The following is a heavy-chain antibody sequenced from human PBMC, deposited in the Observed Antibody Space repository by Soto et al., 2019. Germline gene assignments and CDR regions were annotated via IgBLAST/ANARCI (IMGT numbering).Heavy chain of an antibody. J-gene: IGHJ6*02. CDR3: ARVGATSYYYGMDV. CDR2: IIPILGVA. CDR1: GGTFSSYT. Sequence: SVKVSCKASGGTFSSYTISWVRQAPGQGLEWMGRIIPILGVANYAQKFQGRVTITADKSTSTAYMELSSLRSEDTAVYYCARVGATSYYYGMDVWGQGTTVTVS. D-gene: IGHD1-26*01. V-gene: IGHV1-69*02.